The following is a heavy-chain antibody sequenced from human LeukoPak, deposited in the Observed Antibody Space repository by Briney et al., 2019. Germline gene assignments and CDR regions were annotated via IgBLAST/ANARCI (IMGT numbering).Heavy chain of an antibody. V-gene: IGHV3-53*01. CDR1: GFTVSSNY. D-gene: IGHD6-13*01. CDR2: IYAGGTT. CDR3: ARQLRVGTAAVFDY. Sequence: PGGSLRLSCAASGFTVSSNYMNWVRQAPGKGLEWVSVIYAGGTTYYADSVKGRFTISRDNSKNTLFLQMNSLRAEDTAVYYCARQLRVGTAAVFDYWGRGTLVTVSS. J-gene: IGHJ4*02.